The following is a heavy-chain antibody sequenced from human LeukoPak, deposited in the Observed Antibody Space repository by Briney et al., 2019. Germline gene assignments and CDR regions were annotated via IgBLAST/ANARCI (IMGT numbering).Heavy chain of an antibody. CDR2: FYDSGNT. CDR1: GYSISSGYY. J-gene: IGHJ6*03. Sequence: SETLSLTCTVSGYSISSGYYWGWIRQPPGKGLEWIGSFYDSGNTYYNPSLKSRVTISVDTSKNQFSLKVRSVTAADTAVYYCARGDWGSPDYYYMDVWGKGTTVTISS. V-gene: IGHV4-38-2*02. D-gene: IGHD7-27*01. CDR3: ARGDWGSPDYYYMDV.